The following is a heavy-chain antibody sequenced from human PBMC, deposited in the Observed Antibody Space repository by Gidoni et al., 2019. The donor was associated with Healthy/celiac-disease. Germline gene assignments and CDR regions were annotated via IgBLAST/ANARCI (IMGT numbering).Heavy chain of an antibody. CDR1: GGTFSSYA. CDR2: IIPIFGTA. J-gene: IGHJ4*02. CDR3: AREGSVAVAGKGPFDY. Sequence: QVQLVQSGAEVKKPGASVKVSCKASGGTFSSYAISWVRQDPGQGLEWMGGIIPIFGTANYAQKVQGRVTITAEESTSTAYMELSSLRSEDTAVYYCAREGSVAVAGKGPFDYWGQGTLVTVSS. V-gene: IGHV1-69*01. D-gene: IGHD6-19*01.